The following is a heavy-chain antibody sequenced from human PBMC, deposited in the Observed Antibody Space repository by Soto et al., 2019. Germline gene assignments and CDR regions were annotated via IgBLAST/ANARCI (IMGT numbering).Heavy chain of an antibody. CDR2: INSDGTTT. J-gene: IGHJ6*02. D-gene: IGHD2-2*01. CDR1: GITFSNTW. Sequence: PGGSLRLSCAASGITFSNTWMRWVRQVPGKGLVWVAYINSDGTTTTYADSVRGRFTISRDNAKNTVYLQMNSLRAEDTALYYCTTDGSYAQYVWGQGTAVTVSS. V-gene: IGHV3-74*01. CDR3: TTDGSYAQYV.